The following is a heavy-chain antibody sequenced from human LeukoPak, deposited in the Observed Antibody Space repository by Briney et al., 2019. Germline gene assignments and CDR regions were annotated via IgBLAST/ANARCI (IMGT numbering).Heavy chain of an antibody. CDR3: AKGGHWGPNWFDP. CDR2: IIPILGIA. J-gene: IGHJ5*02. D-gene: IGHD7-27*01. V-gene: IGHV1-69*02. Sequence: SVKVSCKASGGTFSSYTISWVRQAPGQGLEWMGRIIPILGIANYAQKFQGRVTITADKSTSTAYMELSSLRAEDTAVYYCAKGGHWGPNWFDPWGQGTLVTVSS. CDR1: GGTFSSYT.